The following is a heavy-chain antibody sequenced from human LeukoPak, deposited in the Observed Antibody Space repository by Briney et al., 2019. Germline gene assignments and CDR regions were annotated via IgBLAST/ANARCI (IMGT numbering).Heavy chain of an antibody. CDR2: IYSGGST. D-gene: IGHD1-1*01. CDR1: GFTVSSNY. V-gene: IGHV3-53*01. CDR3: AKAPPYKKYFDY. Sequence: GSLRLSCAASGFTVSSNYMSWVRQAPGKGLEWVSVIYSGGSTYYADSVKGRFTISRDNSKNTLYLQMNSLRAEDTAVYYCAKAPPYKKYFDYWGQGTLVTVSS. J-gene: IGHJ4*02.